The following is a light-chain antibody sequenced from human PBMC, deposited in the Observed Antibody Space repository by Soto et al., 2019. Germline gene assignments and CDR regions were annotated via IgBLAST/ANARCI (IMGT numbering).Light chain of an antibody. Sequence: EIVLTQSPATLSLSPGERATLACMASQSVGRYLAWYQQKPGQAPRLLIYDASNRATGIPARFSGSGSGTDFTLTISSLEPEDFAVYYCQQRSNWPITFGQGTRLEIK. J-gene: IGKJ5*01. CDR3: QQRSNWPIT. CDR1: QSVGRY. CDR2: DAS. V-gene: IGKV3-11*01.